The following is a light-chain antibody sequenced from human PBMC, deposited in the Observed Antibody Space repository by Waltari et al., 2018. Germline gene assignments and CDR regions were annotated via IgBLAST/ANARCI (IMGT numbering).Light chain of an antibody. V-gene: IGLV1-44*01. Sequence: QSVLTQPPSTSGPPGKPAPSPVLGTASNIGGNVVTWYQQGPGPPPKRLIYSKNQRPSGVPDRFSGSKSATSASLAISGLQSEDEADYYCTAWDESLVGRLFGGGTKLTVL. CDR2: SKN. J-gene: IGLJ2*01. CDR1: ASNIGGNV. CDR3: TAWDESLVGRL.